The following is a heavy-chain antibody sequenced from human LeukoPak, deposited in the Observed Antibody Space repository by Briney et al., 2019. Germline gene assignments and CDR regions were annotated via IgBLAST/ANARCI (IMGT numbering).Heavy chain of an antibody. Sequence: GGSLRLSCAASGFTFSSYAMSWVRQAPGKGLEWVSAISGSGGSTYYADSVKGRFTISRDNSKNTLYLQMNSLRAEDTAVYYSANYEYYNVISGYYLDYFDYWGQGTLVTVSS. J-gene: IGHJ4*02. D-gene: IGHD3-22*01. CDR1: GFTFSSYA. CDR3: ANYEYYNVISGYYLDYFDY. CDR2: ISGSGGST. V-gene: IGHV3-23*01.